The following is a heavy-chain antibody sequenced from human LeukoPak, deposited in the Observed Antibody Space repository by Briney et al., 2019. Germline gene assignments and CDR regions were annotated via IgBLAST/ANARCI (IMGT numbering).Heavy chain of an antibody. D-gene: IGHD2-21*01. Sequence: PSETLSLTCTVSGGSISSGSYYWSWIRQPAGKGLEWIGRIYTSGSNNYNPSLKSRVTISVDTSKNQFSLKLSSVTAADTAVYYCARERDDPIPYGMDVWGQGTTVTVSS. CDR3: ARERDDPIPYGMDV. CDR2: IYTSGSN. J-gene: IGHJ6*02. CDR1: GGSISSGSYY. V-gene: IGHV4-61*02.